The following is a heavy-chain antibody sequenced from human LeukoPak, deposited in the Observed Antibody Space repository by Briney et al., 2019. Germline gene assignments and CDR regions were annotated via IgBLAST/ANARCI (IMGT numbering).Heavy chain of an antibody. V-gene: IGHV3-53*01. CDR3: ARDPPRGLYYFDH. CDR2: LYSGGSI. CDR1: GLIVSSNY. J-gene: IGHJ4*02. D-gene: IGHD3-10*01. Sequence: GGSLRLSCAASGLIVSSNYMSWVRQAPGKGLEWVSALYSGGSIYYADSVKGRFTISRDNSKNMLYLQMNSLRAEDTAVYYCARDPPRGLYYFDHWGQGTLVTVSS.